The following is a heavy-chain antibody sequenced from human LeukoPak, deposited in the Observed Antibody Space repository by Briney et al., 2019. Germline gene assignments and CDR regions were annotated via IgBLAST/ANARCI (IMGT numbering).Heavy chain of an antibody. V-gene: IGHV3-66*02. D-gene: IGHD2-2*01. CDR2: IYSGGST. Sequence: GGSLRLSCAASGSTVSSNYMSWVRQAPGKGLEWVSVIYSGGSTYYADSVKGRFTISRDNSKNTLYLQMNSLRAEDTAVYYCARSIVPLGYFDYWGQGTLVTVSS. CDR1: GSTVSSNY. CDR3: ARSIVPLGYFDY. J-gene: IGHJ4*02.